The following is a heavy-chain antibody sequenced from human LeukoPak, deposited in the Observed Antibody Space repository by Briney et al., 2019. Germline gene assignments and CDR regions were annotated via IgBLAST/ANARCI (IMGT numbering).Heavy chain of an antibody. Sequence: GESLKLSCKASGYSFTTYWIGWVRQMPGKGLEWMGIIYPGDSDARYSPSFQGQVTISVDKSISTAYLQWSSLKASDTAVYYCARLSAMSIGRGGDCWGQGTLVTVSS. J-gene: IGHJ4*02. CDR2: IYPGDSDA. D-gene: IGHD2-2*01. V-gene: IGHV5-51*01. CDR1: GYSFTTYW. CDR3: ARLSAMSIGRGGDC.